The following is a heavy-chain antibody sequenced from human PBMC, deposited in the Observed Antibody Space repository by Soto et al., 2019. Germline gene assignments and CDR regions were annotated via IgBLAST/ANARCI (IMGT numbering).Heavy chain of an antibody. CDR1: GGSIRNYY. J-gene: IGHJ5*02. V-gene: IGHV4-4*07. CDR3: SRDEYYDSNNWFEH. D-gene: IGHD3-22*01. Sequence: QVQLQESGPGLVKPSETLSLTCTVSGGSIRNYYWSWIRQPAGKGLEWIGRVYSTWTTNYNPSLRCRVAVSVDPSNNHFSLRLDSVTAADTATYFCSRDEYYDSNNWFEHWGLGTLVTVSS. CDR2: VYSTWTT.